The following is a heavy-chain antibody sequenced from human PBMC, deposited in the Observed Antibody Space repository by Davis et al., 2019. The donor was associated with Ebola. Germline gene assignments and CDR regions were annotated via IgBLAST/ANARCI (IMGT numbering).Heavy chain of an antibody. CDR2: INPNSGGT. Sequence: ASVKVSCKASGYTFTGYYMHWVRQAPGQGLEWMGWINPNSGGTNYAQKFQGRVTMTRDTSISTAYMELRSLRSDDTAVYYCARDRVVQGVIIPYYYGMDVWGQGTTVTVSS. V-gene: IGHV1-2*02. D-gene: IGHD3-10*01. CDR3: ARDRVVQGVIIPYYYGMDV. CDR1: GYTFTGYY. J-gene: IGHJ6*02.